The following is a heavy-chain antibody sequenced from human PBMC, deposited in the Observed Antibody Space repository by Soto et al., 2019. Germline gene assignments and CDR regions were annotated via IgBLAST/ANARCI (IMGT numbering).Heavy chain of an antibody. J-gene: IGHJ4*02. CDR3: AINEGRDVSTFDY. V-gene: IGHV1-69*13. D-gene: IGHD3-10*02. CDR1: GGIFTRYD. CDR2: IIPIFGTA. Sequence: SVKVSCTASGGIFTRYDIRWVRQAPGQGLEWMGAIIPIFGTANYAQKFQGRVTITADATTSTAYMELSSLRSEDTAIYYCAINEGRDVSTFDYWGEGTLVTVSS.